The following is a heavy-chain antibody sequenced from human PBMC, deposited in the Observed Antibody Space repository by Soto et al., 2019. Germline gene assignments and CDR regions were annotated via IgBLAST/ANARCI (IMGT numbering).Heavy chain of an antibody. CDR1: GYSISSGYY. CDR2: IYYSGST. D-gene: IGHD1-1*01. V-gene: IGHV4-61*01. J-gene: IGHJ5*02. CDR3: ARFWMERRSWFDP. Sequence: SETLSLTCAVSGYSISSGYYWGWLRQPPGKGLEWIGYIYYSGSTNYNPSLKSRVTISVDTSKNQFSLKLSSVTAADTAVYYCARFWMERRSWFDPWGQGTLVTVSS.